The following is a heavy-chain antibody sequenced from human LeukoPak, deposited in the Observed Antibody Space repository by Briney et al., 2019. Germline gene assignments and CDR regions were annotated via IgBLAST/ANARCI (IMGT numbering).Heavy chain of an antibody. J-gene: IGHJ3*02. V-gene: IGHV4-34*01. CDR1: GGSFSGYY. Sequence: SETLSLTCAVYGGSFSGYYWSWIRQPPGKGLEWIGEINHSGSTNYNPSLKSRVTISVDTSKDQFSLKLYSVTAADTAVYYCARAGTLQSNPSAFDIWGQGTMVTVSS. D-gene: IGHD5-24*01. CDR2: INHSGST. CDR3: ARAGTLQSNPSAFDI.